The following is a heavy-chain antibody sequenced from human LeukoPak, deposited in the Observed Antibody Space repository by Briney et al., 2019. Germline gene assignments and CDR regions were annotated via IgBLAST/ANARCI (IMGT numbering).Heavy chain of an antibody. V-gene: IGHV3-48*04. CDR1: GFTFSSYG. CDR3: ARGWTVGGY. CDR2: ISSSSSTI. Sequence: GGSLRLSCTASGFTFSSYGMHWVRQAPGKGLEWVSYISSSSSTIYYADSVKGRFTISRDNAKNSLYLQMNSLRAEDTAVYYCARGWTVGGYWGQGTLVTVSS. D-gene: IGHD4-23*01. J-gene: IGHJ4*02.